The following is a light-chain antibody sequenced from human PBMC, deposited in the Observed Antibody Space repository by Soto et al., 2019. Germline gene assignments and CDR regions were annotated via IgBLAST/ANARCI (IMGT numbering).Light chain of an antibody. Sequence: EIELTQSPATLSLSPGETVTLSCRASQSVDKFLAWYQQRPGQPPRLLIFDSSNRATGVPVRFSGSGSGTVFTLTIGSLEPEDSAVYYCQQRKNWPPITFGQGTRLEIK. CDR3: QQRKNWPPIT. CDR2: DSS. J-gene: IGKJ5*01. CDR1: QSVDKF. V-gene: IGKV3-11*01.